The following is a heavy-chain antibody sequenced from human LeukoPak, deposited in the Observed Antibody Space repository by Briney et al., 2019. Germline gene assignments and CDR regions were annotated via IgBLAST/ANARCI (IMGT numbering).Heavy chain of an antibody. CDR2: ISYDGSNK. Sequence: GGSLRLSCAASGFTFSSYGMHWVRQAPGKGLEWVAVISYDGSNKYYADSVKGRFTISRDNSKNTLYLQMNSLRAEDTAVYYCAKDCPSYSSSCRNAMDYWGQGTLVTVSS. V-gene: IGHV3-30*18. CDR3: AKDCPSYSSSCRNAMDY. J-gene: IGHJ4*02. D-gene: IGHD6-6*01. CDR1: GFTFSSYG.